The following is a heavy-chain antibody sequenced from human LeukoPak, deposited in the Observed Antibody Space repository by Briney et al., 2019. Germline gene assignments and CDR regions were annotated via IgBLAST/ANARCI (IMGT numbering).Heavy chain of an antibody. CDR2: IIPIFGTA. CDR3: ARDGIAAWLDY. D-gene: IGHD6-6*01. J-gene: IGHJ4*02. V-gene: IGHV1-69*05. Sequence: GASVKVSCKASGYTFTSYDINWVRQATGQGLEWMGGIIPIFGTANYAQKFQGRVTITTDESTSTAYMELSSLRSEDTAVYYCARDGIAAWLDYWGQGTLVTVSS. CDR1: GYTFTSYD.